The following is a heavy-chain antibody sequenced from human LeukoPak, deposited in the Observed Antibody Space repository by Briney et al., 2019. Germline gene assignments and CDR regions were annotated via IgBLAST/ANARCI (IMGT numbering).Heavy chain of an antibody. Sequence: SETLSLTCAVYGGSFSGYYWSWIRHPPGKGLEWIGEINHSGSTNYNPSLKSRVTISVDTSKNQFSLKLSSVTAANTAVYYCARGPRYSKFDYWGQGTLVTVSS. CDR1: GGSFSGYY. D-gene: IGHD5-18*01. J-gene: IGHJ4*02. CDR3: ARGPRYSKFDY. V-gene: IGHV4-34*01. CDR2: INHSGST.